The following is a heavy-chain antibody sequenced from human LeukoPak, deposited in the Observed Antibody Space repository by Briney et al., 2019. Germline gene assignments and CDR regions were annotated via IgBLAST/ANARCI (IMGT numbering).Heavy chain of an antibody. Sequence: GGSLRLSCIASGFTFDDYTMHWVRQPPGKGLEWVALVTWEGITTKCADSVKGRFTISRDNSKNSLYLQMNSLRIEDTAFYYCVKDGLQYCTSTACYTFDTWGQGTLVTVSS. V-gene: IGHV3-43*01. J-gene: IGHJ4*02. CDR1: GFTFDDYT. D-gene: IGHD2-2*01. CDR2: VTWEGITT. CDR3: VKDGLQYCTSTACYTFDT.